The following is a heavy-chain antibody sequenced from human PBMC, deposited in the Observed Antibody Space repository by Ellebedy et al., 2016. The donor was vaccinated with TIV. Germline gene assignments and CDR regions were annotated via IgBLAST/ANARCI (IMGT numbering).Heavy chain of an antibody. Sequence: GASVKVSCKASGYTFTSYFMYWVRQAPGQGLEWMGIINPSGGDTNYAQRFQGRVTMTRDTSTSTVYMELSSLRSEDTAVYYCARGDKYYYESSGYYYTYWGQGTLVAVSS. J-gene: IGHJ4*02. CDR2: INPSGGDT. CDR1: GYTFTSYF. CDR3: ARGDKYYYESSGYYYTY. D-gene: IGHD3-22*01. V-gene: IGHV1-46*01.